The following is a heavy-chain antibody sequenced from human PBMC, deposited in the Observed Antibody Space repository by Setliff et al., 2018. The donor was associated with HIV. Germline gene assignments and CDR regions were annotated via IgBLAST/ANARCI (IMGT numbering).Heavy chain of an antibody. V-gene: IGHV1-69*13. J-gene: IGHJ6*03. D-gene: IGHD3-3*01. CDR2: IIGIFDTP. CDR1: GGTLSSYV. CDR3: ARGTPVGTIWNYYSYMDL. Sequence: SVKVSCKASGGTLSSYVVSWVRQAPGQGLEWMGGIIGIFDTPKYAQKFQGRVTITADESTNTAYMELRSLRSEDTTVYYCARGTPVGTIWNYYSYMDLWGKGTTVTVSS.